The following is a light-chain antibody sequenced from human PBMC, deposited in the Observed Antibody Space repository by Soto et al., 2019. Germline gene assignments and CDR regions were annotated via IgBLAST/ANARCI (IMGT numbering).Light chain of an antibody. Sequence: DIQMTQSPSSLSASVGDRVTITCRASQIISSYLNWYQQKPGKAPKLLIYAASSLQSGVPSRFSGSGSGTDFTLTISSLQPEDFATYYCQQSYSTPFTFCPGTKVDIK. V-gene: IGKV1-39*01. CDR2: AAS. J-gene: IGKJ3*01. CDR3: QQSYSTPFT. CDR1: QIISSY.